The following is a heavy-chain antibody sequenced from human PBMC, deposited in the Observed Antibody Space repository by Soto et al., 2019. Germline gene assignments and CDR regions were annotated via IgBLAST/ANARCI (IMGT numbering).Heavy chain of an antibody. D-gene: IGHD3-22*01. Sequence: PSETLSLTCTVAGGFISSYYWSWTRQPPGKGLGWIGYIYYSGSTNYNPSLKSRVTISVDTSKNQFSLKLSSVTAADTAVYYCARHGGAIRDSSGYYYQFDYWGQGTLVTVSS. V-gene: IGHV4-59*08. CDR3: ARHGGAIRDSSGYYYQFDY. CDR1: GGFISSYY. CDR2: IYYSGST. J-gene: IGHJ4*02.